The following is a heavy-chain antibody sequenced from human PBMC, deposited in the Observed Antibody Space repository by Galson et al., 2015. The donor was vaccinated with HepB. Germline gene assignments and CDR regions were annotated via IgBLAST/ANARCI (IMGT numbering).Heavy chain of an antibody. V-gene: IGHV3-21*01. J-gene: IGHJ5*02. CDR1: GFTFSSYS. CDR3: ARDRITMVRGVIGNWFDP. Sequence: SLRLSCAASGFTFSSYSMNWVRQAPGKGLEWVSSISSSSSYIYYADSVKGRFTISRDNAKNSLYLQMNSLRAEDTAVYYCARDRITMVRGVIGNWFDPWGQGTLVTVSS. CDR2: ISSSSSYI. D-gene: IGHD3-10*01.